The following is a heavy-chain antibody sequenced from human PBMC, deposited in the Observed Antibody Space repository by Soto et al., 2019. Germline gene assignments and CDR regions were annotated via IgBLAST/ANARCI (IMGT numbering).Heavy chain of an antibody. CDR1: GFIVSSNY. Sequence: GGSLRLSCAASGFIVSSNYMTWVRQAPGKGLEWVSVIYSGGSTYYADSVKGRFTISRDNSKNTVSLQMNSLRVGDTAVYYCTSGIVTISYWGQGTLVTVSS. D-gene: IGHD2-21*01. J-gene: IGHJ4*02. CDR3: TSGIVTISY. V-gene: IGHV3-53*01. CDR2: IYSGGST.